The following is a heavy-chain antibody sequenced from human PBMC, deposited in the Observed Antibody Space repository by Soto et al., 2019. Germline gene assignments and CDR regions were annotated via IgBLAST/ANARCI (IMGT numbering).Heavy chain of an antibody. D-gene: IGHD3-22*01. J-gene: IGHJ6*02. Sequence: SVKVSCKASGGTFSSYAISWVRQAPGQRLEWMGGIIPIFGTANYAQKFQGRVTITADESTSTAYMELSSLRSEDTAVYYCARDINDSSGYYYSYYYYGMDVWGQGTTVTVSS. CDR1: GGTFSSYA. CDR2: IIPIFGTA. V-gene: IGHV1-69*13. CDR3: ARDINDSSGYYYSYYYYGMDV.